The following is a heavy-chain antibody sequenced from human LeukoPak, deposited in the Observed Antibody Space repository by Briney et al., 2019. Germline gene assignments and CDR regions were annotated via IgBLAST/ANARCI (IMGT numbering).Heavy chain of an antibody. CDR1: GGSISSHY. D-gene: IGHD3-10*01. J-gene: IGHJ4*02. Sequence: RSSETLSLTCTVSGGSISSHYWSWIRQPPGEGLEWIGCIYYSGNTNYNPSLESRVTISVDTSKIQFSLKLTSVTAADTAVYYCARHQLRGFLDDNWGQGTLVTVSS. CDR3: ARHQLRGFLDDN. CDR2: IYYSGNT. V-gene: IGHV4-59*08.